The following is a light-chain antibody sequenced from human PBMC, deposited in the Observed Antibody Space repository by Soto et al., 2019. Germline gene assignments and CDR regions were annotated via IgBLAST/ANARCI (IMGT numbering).Light chain of an antibody. V-gene: IGKV3-20*01. CDR1: QRLSASD. CDR3: QQYGSSPLIT. CDR2: GVS. Sequence: EIVLTQSPGTLSFSPAQRATLXCRASQRLSASDIAWYQQTPGQAPKFLIYGVSSRATGIPDRFSGSGSGTDFTLTISRLEPEDFAVYHCQQYGSSPLITFGQGTRLEIK. J-gene: IGKJ5*01.